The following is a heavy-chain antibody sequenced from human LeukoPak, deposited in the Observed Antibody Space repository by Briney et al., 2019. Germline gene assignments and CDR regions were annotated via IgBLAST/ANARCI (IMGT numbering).Heavy chain of an antibody. CDR1: GYTFTGYY. V-gene: IGHV1-2*02. CDR3: ARARSGSGTYQIDY. D-gene: IGHD3-10*01. Sequence: ASVKVSCKSSGYTFTGYYMHWVRQAPGQGLEWMGWINPKSGGTNYAQKFLDRVTMTRDTSITTIYMELSSLRSDDTAVYYCARARSGSGTYQIDYWGQGTLVTVSS. CDR2: INPKSGGT. J-gene: IGHJ4*02.